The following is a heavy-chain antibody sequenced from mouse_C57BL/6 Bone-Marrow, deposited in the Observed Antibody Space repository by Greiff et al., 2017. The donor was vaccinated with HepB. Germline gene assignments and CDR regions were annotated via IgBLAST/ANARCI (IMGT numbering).Heavy chain of an antibody. CDR1: GYTFTDYN. CDR3: ARPRFKVCVDV. Sequence: VQLQQSGPELVKPGASVKISCKASGYTFTDYNMNRVKQSHGKSLEWIGDINPNNGCTSYNQKLKGKATLTVDKSSRTAYMELRSLTSEDSAFYYCARPRFKVCVDVWGAGTTVTFSS. V-gene: IGHV1-26*01. CDR2: INPNNGCT. J-gene: IGHJ1*01.